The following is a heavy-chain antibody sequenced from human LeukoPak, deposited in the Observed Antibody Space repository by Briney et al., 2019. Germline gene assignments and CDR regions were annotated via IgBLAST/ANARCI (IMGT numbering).Heavy chain of an antibody. CDR2: MNPNSGNT. Sequence: ASVKVSCKASGYTFTSYDINWVRQATGQGLEWMGWMNPNSGNTGYAQKFQGRVTMTRNTSISTAYTELSSLRSEDTAVYYCAREIEDYDYVWGSYRSAFDYWGQGTLVTVSS. D-gene: IGHD3-16*02. CDR1: GYTFTSYD. J-gene: IGHJ4*02. CDR3: AREIEDYDYVWGSYRSAFDY. V-gene: IGHV1-8*01.